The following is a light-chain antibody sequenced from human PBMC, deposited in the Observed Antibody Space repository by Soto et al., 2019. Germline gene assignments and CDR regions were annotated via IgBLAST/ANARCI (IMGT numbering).Light chain of an antibody. J-gene: IGLJ3*02. Sequence: QSALTQPASLSGSPGQSITISCTGTSGDIGNYIYVSWYKQHPGKAPKLMIYEVTNRPSGVSNRFSGSKSGNTASLTISGLQAEDEADYYCSSYTSSSTRVFGGGTKLTVL. CDR2: EVT. CDR3: SSYTSSSTRV. CDR1: SGDIGNYIY. V-gene: IGLV2-14*01.